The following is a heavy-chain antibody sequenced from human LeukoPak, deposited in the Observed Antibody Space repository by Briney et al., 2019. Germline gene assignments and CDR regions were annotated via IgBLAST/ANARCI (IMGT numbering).Heavy chain of an antibody. D-gene: IGHD3-10*01. CDR1: GFTFSSYA. J-gene: IGHJ4*02. CDR2: IYSDDST. CDR3: ASTMVRGIIRNFDY. Sequence: GGSLRLSCAASGFTFSSYAMSWVRQAPGKGLEWVSVIYSDDSTYYADSVKGRFTISRDTSKNTLYLQMNSLRAEDTAVYYCASTMVRGIIRNFDYWGQGTLVTVSS. V-gene: IGHV3-23*03.